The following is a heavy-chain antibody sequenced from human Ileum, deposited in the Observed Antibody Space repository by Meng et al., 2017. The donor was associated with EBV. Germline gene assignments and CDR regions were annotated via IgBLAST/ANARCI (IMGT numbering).Heavy chain of an antibody. J-gene: IGHJ4*02. V-gene: IGHV3-23*01. CDR2: ISGSSDRT. D-gene: IGHD2/OR15-2a*01. Sequence: EIHLLESGGGLVPPGGSLGLSCSASGFTLSIYAMSWVRQGPGKGLDWVSAISGSSDRTYYADSVKGRFTISRDNSKSTLYLQMNSLRAEDTAVYFCAKMDILYFSFEDWGQGALVTVSS. CDR3: AKMDILYFSFED. CDR1: GFTLSIYA.